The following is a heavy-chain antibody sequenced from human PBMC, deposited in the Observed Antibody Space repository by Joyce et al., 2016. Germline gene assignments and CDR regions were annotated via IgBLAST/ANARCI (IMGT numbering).Heavy chain of an antibody. J-gene: IGHJ4*02. V-gene: IGHV3-74*01. CDR1: GFAFSGYW. CDR2: IKSDGSIT. D-gene: IGHD7-27*01. CDR3: GRDYWGTADY. Sequence: EVQLVESGGALVQPGGSLRLSCAASGFAFSGYWMHWVRQAPGKGLEWVARIKSDGSITHYADSVKGRFTISRDNAKNTLFLQMNSLRVEDTALYYCGRDYWGTADYWGQGTLVTVSS.